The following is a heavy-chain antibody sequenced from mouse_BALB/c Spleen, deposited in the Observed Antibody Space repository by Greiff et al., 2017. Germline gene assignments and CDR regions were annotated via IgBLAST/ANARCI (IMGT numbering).Heavy chain of an antibody. Sequence: EVMLVESGGGLVKPGGSLKLSCAASGFTFSSYAMSWVRQSPEKRLEWVAEISSGGSYTYYPDTVTGRFTISRDNAKNTLYLEMSSLRSEDTAMYYCARTYDYDVDPYYAMDYWGQGTSVTVSS. J-gene: IGHJ4*01. CDR2: ISSGGSYT. V-gene: IGHV5-9-4*01. CDR1: GFTFSSYA. CDR3: ARTYDYDVDPYYAMDY. D-gene: IGHD2-4*01.